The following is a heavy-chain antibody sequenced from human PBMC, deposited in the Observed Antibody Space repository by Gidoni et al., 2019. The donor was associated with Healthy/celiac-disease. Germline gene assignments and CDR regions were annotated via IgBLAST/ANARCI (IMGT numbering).Heavy chain of an antibody. V-gene: IGHV3-48*01. D-gene: IGHD1-26*01. CDR2: ISSSSSTI. CDR1: GFTFSSYG. CDR3: ASGEVH. J-gene: IGHJ4*02. Sequence: EVQLVESGGGWVPPGGALSLLCAAFGFTFSSYGINWVRQAPGQGLESGSYISSSSSTIYYADSVRGRFNISRDNAKNTLYLQMNGLKAEDTAVYYCASGEVHWGQGTLVTVSS.